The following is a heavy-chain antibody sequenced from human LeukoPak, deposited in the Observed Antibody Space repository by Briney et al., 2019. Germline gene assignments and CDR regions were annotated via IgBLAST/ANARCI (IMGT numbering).Heavy chain of an antibody. CDR3: ARGAMFEAPDF. CDR2: IYPGGTT. D-gene: IGHD3-10*02. J-gene: IGHJ4*02. Sequence: PGGSLRLSCEVSGVTVSSNSMIWVRQAPGKGLERLSIIYPGGTTHYAESVKGRFGISRDDSKNTLYFQMDNLRVDDTALYWCARGAMFEAPDFWGQGTRVTVSS. CDR1: GVTVSSNS. V-gene: IGHV3-53*01.